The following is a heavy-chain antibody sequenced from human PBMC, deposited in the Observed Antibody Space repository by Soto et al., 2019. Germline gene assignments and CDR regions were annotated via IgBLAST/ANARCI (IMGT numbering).Heavy chain of an antibody. CDR2: MYYSGST. V-gene: IGHV4-31*01. Sequence: QVQLRESGPGLVKPSQTLSLTCTVSGGSINSGNYYWNWIRQHPGKGLEWIGYMYYSGSTSYNPFFRSPVIRSADSSENHFALKLSSVTASDTAVYLWARGYRQSGYSISWVFDYWAQGTQVNVSS. CDR1: GGSINSGNYY. D-gene: IGHD6-13*01. J-gene: IGHJ4*02. CDR3: ARGYRQSGYSISWVFDY.